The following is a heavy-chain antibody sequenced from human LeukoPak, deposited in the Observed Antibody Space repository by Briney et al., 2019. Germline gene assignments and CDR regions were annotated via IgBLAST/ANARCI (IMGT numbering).Heavy chain of an antibody. D-gene: IGHD3-22*01. J-gene: IGHJ3*02. CDR2: INPNSGGT. V-gene: IGHV1-2*02. CDR3: AREGMIVVPSAFDI. CDR1: GYTFTGYY. Sequence: GASVKVSCKASGYTFTGYYMHWVRQAPGQGLEWMGWINPNSGGTNYAQKFQGRVTMTRDTSISTAYMELSRLRSDDTAVYYCAREGMIVVPSAFDIWGQGTMVTVSS.